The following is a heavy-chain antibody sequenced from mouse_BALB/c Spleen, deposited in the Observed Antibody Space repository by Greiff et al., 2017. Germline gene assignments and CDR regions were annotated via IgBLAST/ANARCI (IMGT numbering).Heavy chain of an antibody. J-gene: IGHJ2*01. V-gene: IGHV1-82*01. D-gene: IGHD1-1*01. CDR3: AREITTVVAEGYFDY. CDR2: INPGSGGT. CDR1: GYAFSSSW. Sequence: QVQLQQSGPELVKPGASVKISCKASGYAFSSSWMNWVKQRPGQGLEWIGVINPGSGGTNYNEKFKGKATLTADKSSSTAYMQLSSLTSDDSAVYFCAREITTVVAEGYFDYWGQGTTLTVSS.